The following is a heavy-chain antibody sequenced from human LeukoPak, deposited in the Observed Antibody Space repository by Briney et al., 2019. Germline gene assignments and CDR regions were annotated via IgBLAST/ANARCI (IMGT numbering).Heavy chain of an antibody. V-gene: IGHV4-34*01. D-gene: IGHD3-10*01. Sequence: SETLSLTCAVYGGSFSGYYWSWIRQPPGEGLGWIGEINHSGSTNYNPSLKSRVTISVDTSKNQFSLKLSSVTAADTAVYYCARMPKVRGVIILYYYYGMDVWGQGTTVTVSS. J-gene: IGHJ6*02. CDR2: INHSGST. CDR1: GGSFSGYY. CDR3: ARMPKVRGVIILYYYYGMDV.